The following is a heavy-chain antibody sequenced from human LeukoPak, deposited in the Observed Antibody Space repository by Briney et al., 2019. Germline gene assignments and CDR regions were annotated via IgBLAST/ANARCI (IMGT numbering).Heavy chain of an antibody. Sequence: ASVKVSCKASGYTFTSYGISWVRQAPGQGLEWMGWISAYNGNTNYAQKLQGRVTMTTDTSTSTAYMELRSLRSDDTAVYYCAREVIEQGLGNWFDPWGQGTLVTVSS. CDR1: GYTFTSYG. V-gene: IGHV1-18*01. D-gene: IGHD6-19*01. CDR2: ISAYNGNT. J-gene: IGHJ5*02. CDR3: AREVIEQGLGNWFDP.